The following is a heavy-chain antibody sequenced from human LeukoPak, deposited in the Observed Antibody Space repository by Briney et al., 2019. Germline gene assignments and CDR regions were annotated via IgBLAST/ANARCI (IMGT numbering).Heavy chain of an antibody. V-gene: IGHV3-48*04. CDR1: GFTFSSYS. CDR2: NSSSGSTI. D-gene: IGHD3-10*01. CDR3: AREHYGSGSYSDY. Sequence: GGSLRLSCAASGFTFSSYSMNWVRQAPGKGLEWVSYNSSSGSTIYYADSVKGRFTISRDNAKNSLYLQMNSLRADDTAVYYCAREHYGSGSYSDYWGQGTLVTVSS. J-gene: IGHJ4*02.